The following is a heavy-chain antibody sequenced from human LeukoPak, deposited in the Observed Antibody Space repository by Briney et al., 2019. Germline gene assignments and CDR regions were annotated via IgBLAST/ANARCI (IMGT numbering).Heavy chain of an antibody. CDR1: GFTVSSNY. V-gene: IGHV3-7*01. J-gene: IGHJ3*02. D-gene: IGHD2-2*01. Sequence: GGSLRLSCAASGFTVSSNYMSWVRQAPGKGLEWVANIKQDGSEKYYVDSVKGRFTISRDNAKNSLYLQMNSLRAEDTAVYYCARWSSRARYCSSTSCYGAMISKGSERVDAFDIWGQGTMVTVSS. CDR2: IKQDGSEK. CDR3: ARWSSRARYCSSTSCYGAMISKGSERVDAFDI.